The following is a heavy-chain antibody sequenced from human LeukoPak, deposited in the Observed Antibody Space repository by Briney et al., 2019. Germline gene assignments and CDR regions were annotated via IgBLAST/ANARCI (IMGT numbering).Heavy chain of an antibody. D-gene: IGHD5-18*01. CDR1: GFTSSSYT. CDR2: ISSDGSNT. CDR3: VREGQLWSDLDS. J-gene: IGHJ4*02. V-gene: IGHV3-30*17. Sequence: GGPLGLSWVGSGFTSSSYTIHWVRQAPAKGPQWVAVISSDGSNTYYADAVRGRFAISRDNSKNTVFLQMNSLRVEDTGVYFCVREGQLWSDLDSWGQGTLVIVSS.